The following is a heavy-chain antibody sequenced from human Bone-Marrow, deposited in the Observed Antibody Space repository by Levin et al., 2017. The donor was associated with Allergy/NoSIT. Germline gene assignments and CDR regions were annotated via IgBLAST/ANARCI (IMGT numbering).Heavy chain of an antibody. D-gene: IGHD3-10*01. CDR2: IHYRGNT. Sequence: PSQTLSLTCIVSGGSISSGDYYWNWIRQPPGKGLEWIGYIHYRGNTNYNPSLQSRVSISLDASKNQFSLRLSSVTGADTAVYYCARDSDYGSGSFFNFFDPWGQGTLVTVSS. V-gene: IGHV4-30-4*01. CDR3: ARDSDYGSGSFFNFFDP. J-gene: IGHJ5*02. CDR1: GGSISSGDYY.